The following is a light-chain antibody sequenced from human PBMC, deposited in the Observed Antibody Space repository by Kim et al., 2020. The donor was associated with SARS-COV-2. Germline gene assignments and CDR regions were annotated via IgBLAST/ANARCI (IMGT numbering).Light chain of an antibody. J-gene: IGLJ1*01. CDR1: SSDMGGYDY. CDR3: GSYAGSNNYV. V-gene: IGLV2-8*01. Sequence: GQSGTISCTGTSSDMGGYDYVAWYQQHPGKAPKLTIYEVRKRPSGVPDRFSGSKSGNAASLTVSGLQAEDEADYYCGSYAGSNNYVFGTGTKVTVL. CDR2: EVR.